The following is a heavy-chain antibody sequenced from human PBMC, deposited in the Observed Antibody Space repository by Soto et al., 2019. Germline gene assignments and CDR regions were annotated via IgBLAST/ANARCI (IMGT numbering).Heavy chain of an antibody. V-gene: IGHV1-69*13. D-gene: IGHD3-22*01. Sequence: SVKVSCKASGGTFSSYAISWVRQAPGQGLEWMGGIIPIFGTANYAQKFQGRVTITADESTSTAYTELSSLRSEDTAVYYCARHYDSSGYYFDYWGQGTLVTVSS. CDR2: IIPIFGTA. CDR1: GGTFSSYA. CDR3: ARHYDSSGYYFDY. J-gene: IGHJ4*02.